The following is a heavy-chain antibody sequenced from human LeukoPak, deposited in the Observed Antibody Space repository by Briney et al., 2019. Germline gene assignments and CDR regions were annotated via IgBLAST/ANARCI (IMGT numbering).Heavy chain of an antibody. D-gene: IGHD3-3*01. CDR1: GFTFSSYA. V-gene: IGHV3-30*04. CDR3: ARDTAFWNYAFDI. Sequence: GGSLRLSCGVSGFTFSSYAMHWVRQAPGKGLEWVAVISYDGSNKYYADSVRGRFTISRDNSKNTLYLQMNSLRAEDTAVYFCARDTAFWNYAFDIWGQGTMVTVSS. CDR2: ISYDGSNK. J-gene: IGHJ3*02.